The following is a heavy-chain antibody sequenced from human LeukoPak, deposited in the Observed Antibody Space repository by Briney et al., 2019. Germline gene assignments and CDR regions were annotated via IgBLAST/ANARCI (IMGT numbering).Heavy chain of an antibody. CDR2: ISGSGGST. CDR3: ARDNYYGSGSSILDAFDI. V-gene: IGHV3-23*01. D-gene: IGHD3-10*01. Sequence: GGSLRLSCAASGFTFSSYAMSWVRQAPGKGLEWVSAISGSGGSTYYADSVKGRFTISRDNSKNTLYLQMNSLRAEDTAVYYCARDNYYGSGSSILDAFDIWGQGTMVTVSS. CDR1: GFTFSSYA. J-gene: IGHJ3*02.